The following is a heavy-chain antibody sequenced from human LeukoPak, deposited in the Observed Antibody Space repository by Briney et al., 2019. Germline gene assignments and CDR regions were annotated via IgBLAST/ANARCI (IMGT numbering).Heavy chain of an antibody. CDR2: IYYSGST. J-gene: IGHJ5*02. Sequence: SETLSLTCTVSGGSISSYYWSWIRQPPGKGLEWIGYIYYSGSTNYNPSLKSRVTISVDTSKNQFSLKLSSVTAADTAVYYCARDRRGSYGTVVRGVGNWFDPWGQGTLVTVSS. CDR3: ARDRRGSYGTVVRGVGNWFDP. V-gene: IGHV4-59*01. CDR1: GGSISSYY. D-gene: IGHD3-10*01.